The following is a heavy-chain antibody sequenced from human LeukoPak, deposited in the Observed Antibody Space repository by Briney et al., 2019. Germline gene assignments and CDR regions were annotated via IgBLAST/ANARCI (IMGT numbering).Heavy chain of an antibody. Sequence: GGSLRLSCAAFRFIFSSTGMHWVRRAPGKGLEWVAFIRYDGSDKYYVDSVKGRFNISRDNSKNTLYLQMSSLRPDDTAVYYCVRDSSVGAAYFDFWGQGALVTVSS. V-gene: IGHV3-30*02. J-gene: IGHJ4*02. CDR3: VRDSSVGAAYFDF. D-gene: IGHD2-15*01. CDR1: RFIFSSTG. CDR2: IRYDGSDK.